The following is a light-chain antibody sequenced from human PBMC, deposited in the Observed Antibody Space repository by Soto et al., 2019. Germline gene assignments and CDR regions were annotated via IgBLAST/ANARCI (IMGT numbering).Light chain of an antibody. J-gene: IGKJ4*01. CDR3: QQYGSPPPT. CDR2: GAS. Sequence: EIVLTQSPGTLSLSPGERVNLSCRASQSVSSRYVAWYQHKTGQPPRLLISGASSRAAGIPDRFSSSGSGADFTLTISRLEPEDFAVYYCQQYGSPPPTFGGGTKVEIK. CDR1: QSVSSRY. V-gene: IGKV3-20*01.